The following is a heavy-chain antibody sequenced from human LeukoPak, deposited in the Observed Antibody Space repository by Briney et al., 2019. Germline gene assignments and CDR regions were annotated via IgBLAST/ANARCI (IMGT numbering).Heavy chain of an antibody. J-gene: IGHJ4*02. D-gene: IGHD6-6*01. CDR1: RFTFTNYW. V-gene: IGHV3-7*01. Sequence: QPGGSLRLSCAASRFTFTNYWMSWVRQAPGKGLEWVANIKQDGSEKYYVDSVKGRFTISRDNAKNSLYLQMNSLRAEDTAVYYCARGTGRSWGQGTLVTVSS. CDR2: IKQDGSEK. CDR3: ARGTGRS.